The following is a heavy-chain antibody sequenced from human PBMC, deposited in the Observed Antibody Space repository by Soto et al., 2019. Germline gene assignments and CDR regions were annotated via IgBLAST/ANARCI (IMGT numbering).Heavy chain of an antibody. V-gene: IGHV1-2*02. D-gene: IGHD2-21*02. CDR3: ARPNCGGDCYSDEYFQH. CDR1: GYTFTGYY. CDR2: INPNSGGT. Sequence: ASGKVSCKASGYTFTGYYMHWVRQAPGQGLEWMGWINPNSGGTNYAQKFQGRVTMTRDTSISTAYMELSRLRSDDTAVYYCARPNCGGDCYSDEYFQHWGQGTLVTVSS. J-gene: IGHJ1*01.